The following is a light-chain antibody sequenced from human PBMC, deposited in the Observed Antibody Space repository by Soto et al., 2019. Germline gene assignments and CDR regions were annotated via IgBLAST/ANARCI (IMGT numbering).Light chain of an antibody. CDR1: SSDVGAYNY. CDR3: SSFAGSNNYVV. J-gene: IGLJ2*01. CDR2: EVS. Sequence: QSALTQPPSASGSLGQSVTISCTGTSSDVGAYNYVSWYQQHPGKAPKLMIYEVSKRPSGVPDRFSGSKSGNTASLTVSGLQAEDEADYYCSSFAGSNNYVVFGGGTQLTVL. V-gene: IGLV2-8*01.